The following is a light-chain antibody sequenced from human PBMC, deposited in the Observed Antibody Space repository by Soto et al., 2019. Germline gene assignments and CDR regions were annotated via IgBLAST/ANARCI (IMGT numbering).Light chain of an antibody. V-gene: IGKV1-5*01. CDR3: QQYNSYSPT. Sequence: DIQMTQSPSTLSASVGDRVTITCRASQSISSWLAWYQQKPGKAPKLLIYDASSLKSGVPSRFSGSGSGTEFTLSISSLQPDDFATYYGQQYNSYSPTFGQGTKVDIK. CDR1: QSISSW. J-gene: IGKJ1*01. CDR2: DAS.